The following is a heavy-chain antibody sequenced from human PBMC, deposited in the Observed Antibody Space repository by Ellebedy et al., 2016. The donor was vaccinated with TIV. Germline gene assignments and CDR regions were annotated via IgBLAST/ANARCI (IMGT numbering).Heavy chain of an antibody. CDR1: GFTFTIYA. Sequence: PGGSLRLSCAASGFTFTIYAMSWVRQAPGKGLEWVSLISGSGDSTYFADPVKGRFTISRDNSKNTLYLQMNSLRADDTAVYYCAKEPQIHARPWYFDFWGRGTLVTVSS. CDR2: ISGSGDST. J-gene: IGHJ2*01. V-gene: IGHV3-23*01. CDR3: AKEPQIHARPWYFDF.